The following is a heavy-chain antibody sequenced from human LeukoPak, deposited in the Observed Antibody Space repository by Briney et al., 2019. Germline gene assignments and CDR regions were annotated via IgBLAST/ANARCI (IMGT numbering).Heavy chain of an antibody. V-gene: IGHV1-46*01. Sequence: ASMKVSCKASGYTFTSYYMHWVRQAPGQGLEWMGVIHPSATSTNYAQKFHDRVTMTRDTSTNTVYMELSSLRSEDTAVYYCARGTTMPFLTWGQGTLVTVSS. CDR3: ARGTTMPFLT. CDR1: GYTFTSYY. D-gene: IGHD3-3*02. CDR2: IHPSATST. J-gene: IGHJ4*02.